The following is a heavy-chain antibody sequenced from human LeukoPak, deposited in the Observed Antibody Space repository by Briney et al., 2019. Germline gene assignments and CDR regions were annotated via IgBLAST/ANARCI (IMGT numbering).Heavy chain of an antibody. CDR1: GFTFSSYS. V-gene: IGHV3-48*02. CDR3: ARATYDSSGYYTFDY. CDR2: ITPSTSNE. Sequence: PGGSLRLSCAASGFTFSSYSMNWVRQAPGKGLEWISYITPSTSNEFYADSVKGRFTSSRDNAKNPLYLHMNSLRDEDTAVYYCARATYDSSGYYTFDYWGQGTLVTVSS. D-gene: IGHD3-22*01. J-gene: IGHJ4*02.